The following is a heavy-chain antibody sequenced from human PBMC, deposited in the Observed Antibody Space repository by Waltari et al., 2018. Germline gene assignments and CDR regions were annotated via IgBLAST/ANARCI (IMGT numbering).Heavy chain of an antibody. D-gene: IGHD4-17*01. J-gene: IGHJ4*02. Sequence: QVQLQESGPGLVKPSETLSLTCTVSGGSISSYYWSWIRPAPGKGLEWIGYIYYSGSTRYNPALRRRVTIAVDTTKNQLALKLISGTAADTAVYYCARYKVTTWYFDYWGQGTLVTVSS. CDR2: IYYSGST. CDR1: GGSISSYY. V-gene: IGHV4-59*01. CDR3: ARYKVTTWYFDY.